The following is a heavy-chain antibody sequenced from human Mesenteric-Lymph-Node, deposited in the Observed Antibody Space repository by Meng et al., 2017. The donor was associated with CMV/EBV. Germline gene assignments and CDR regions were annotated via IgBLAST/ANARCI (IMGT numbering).Heavy chain of an antibody. J-gene: IGHJ6*02. CDR3: AREVASCGDNCHAYGMDV. Sequence: ASVKVSCKASGYTFTGNYIHWVRQAPGQGLEWMGWINPYSGRTNYAQKLQGRVTVTRDTSISTAYMGVTNLRSDDTAMYYCAREVASCGDNCHAYGMDVWGQGTTVTVSS. CDR1: GYTFTGNY. D-gene: IGHD2-21*01. V-gene: IGHV1-2*02. CDR2: INPYSGRT.